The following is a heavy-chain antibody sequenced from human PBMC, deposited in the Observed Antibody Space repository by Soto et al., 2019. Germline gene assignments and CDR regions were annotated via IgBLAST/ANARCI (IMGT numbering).Heavy chain of an antibody. J-gene: IGHJ4*02. CDR1: GFTFSSYG. CDR2: ISYDGSNK. V-gene: IGHV3-30*18. CDR3: ANFPTSYYGSGSSLAL. D-gene: IGHD3-10*01. Sequence: GGSLRLSCAASGFTFSSYGMHWVRQAPGKGLEWVAVISYDGSNKYYADSVKGRFTISRDNSKNTLYLQMNSLRAEDTAVYYCANFPTSYYGSGSSLALWGQGTLVTVSS.